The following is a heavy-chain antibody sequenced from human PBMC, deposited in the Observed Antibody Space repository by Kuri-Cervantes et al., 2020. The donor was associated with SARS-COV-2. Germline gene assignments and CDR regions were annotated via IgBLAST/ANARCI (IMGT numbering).Heavy chain of an antibody. J-gene: IGHJ5*02. Sequence: GGSLKISCGASGFNFSNAWLSWVRQAPGKGLEWVGRIKSKTDGGTTDYAAPVKGRFTISRDNAKNSLYLQTNSLGAEDTAVYYCTRDSEYVEKEKSGSGGSCITNGFDPWGQGTLVTVSS. CDR2: IKSKTDGGTT. D-gene: IGHD2-15*01. V-gene: IGHV3-15*01. CDR3: TRDSEYVEKEKSGSGGSCITNGFDP. CDR1: GFNFSNAW.